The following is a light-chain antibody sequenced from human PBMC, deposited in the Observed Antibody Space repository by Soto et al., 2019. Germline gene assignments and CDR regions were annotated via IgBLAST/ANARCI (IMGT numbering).Light chain of an antibody. CDR3: QQYNNWPRN. V-gene: IGKV3-15*01. J-gene: IGKJ2*01. CDR1: QSVSSN. CDR2: GAS. Sequence: EIVMTQSPATLSVSPGERATLSCRASQSVSSNLAWYQQKPGQAPRLLIYGASIRATGIPSRFSGSGSGTEFTLTISSLQSDDCAVYYCQQYNNWPRNFGQGTQLEIK.